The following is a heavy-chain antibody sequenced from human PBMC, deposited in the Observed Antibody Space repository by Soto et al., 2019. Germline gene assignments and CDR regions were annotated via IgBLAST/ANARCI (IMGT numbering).Heavy chain of an antibody. D-gene: IGHD3-22*01. J-gene: IGHJ6*02. CDR1: AYTFS. CDR3: AREGMYHYETSDYYPSTYGLDV. CDR2: IFPNSGGT. Sequence: GASVKVSCKASAYTFSWVRQAPGQGLEWMGWIFPNSGGTRFAQKFQGRVTMTRDTSISTVYMELRTLRSDDTAVYYCAREGMYHYETSDYYPSTYGLDVWGQGTAVTVSS. V-gene: IGHV1-2*02.